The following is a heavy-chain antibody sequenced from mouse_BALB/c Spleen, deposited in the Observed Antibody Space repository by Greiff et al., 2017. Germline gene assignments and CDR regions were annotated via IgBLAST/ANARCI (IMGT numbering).Heavy chain of an antibody. D-gene: IGHD1-1*01. V-gene: IGHV5-9-4*01. Sequence: EVMLVESGGGLVKPGGSLKLSCAASGFTFSSYAMSWVRQSPEKRLEWVAEISSGGSYTYYPDTVTGRFTISRDNAKNTLYLEMSSLRSEDTAMYYCATYGSSYLAWFAYWGQGTLVTVSA. CDR2: ISSGGSYT. CDR3: ATYGSSYLAWFAY. CDR1: GFTFSSYA. J-gene: IGHJ3*01.